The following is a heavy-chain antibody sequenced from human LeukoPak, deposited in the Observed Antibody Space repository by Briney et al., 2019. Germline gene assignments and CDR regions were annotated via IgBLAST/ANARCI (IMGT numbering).Heavy chain of an antibody. CDR3: AREEMPGKFDY. CDR2: IYHSGNT. V-gene: IGHV4-4*01. D-gene: IGHD1-26*01. J-gene: IGHJ4*02. CDR1: GFTFSSYEM. Sequence: GSLRLSCAASGFTFSSYEMNWVRQSPGKGLEWIGEIYHSGNTNYNPSLKSRAAISLDKSSNQFSLRLTSVTAADTAMYFCAREEMPGKFDYWGQGTLVTVSS.